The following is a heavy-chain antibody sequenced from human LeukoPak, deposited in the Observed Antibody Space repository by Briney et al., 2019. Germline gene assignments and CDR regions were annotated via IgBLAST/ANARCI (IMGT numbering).Heavy chain of an antibody. CDR3: ARASGPFDY. CDR2: IWYDGSNK. V-gene: IGHV3-33*01. CDR1: GFIFNTYG. D-gene: IGHD3-10*01. J-gene: IGHJ4*02. Sequence: GGPLRLSCAASGFIFNTYGMHWVRQAPGKGLEWVAVIWYDGSNKFYADSVKGRFTISRDNSKDTLYLYMNNLRADDTGVYYCARASGPFDYWGQGTLVTVSS.